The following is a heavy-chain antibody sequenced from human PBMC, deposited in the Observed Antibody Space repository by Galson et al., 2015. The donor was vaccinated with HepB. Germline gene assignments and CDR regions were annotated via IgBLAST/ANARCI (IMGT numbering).Heavy chain of an antibody. V-gene: IGHV5-51*03. J-gene: IGHJ5*02. CDR2: IYPGDSDT. Sequence: QSGAEVKKPGESLKISCKGSGYSFISYWIGWVRQMPGKGLEWMGIIYPGDSDTRYSPSFQGQVTISADKSISTAYLQWSSLKASDTAMYYCARRSGDPVVAATTGFDPWGQGTLVTVSS. D-gene: IGHD2-15*01. CDR1: GYSFISYW. CDR3: ARRSGDPVVAATTGFDP.